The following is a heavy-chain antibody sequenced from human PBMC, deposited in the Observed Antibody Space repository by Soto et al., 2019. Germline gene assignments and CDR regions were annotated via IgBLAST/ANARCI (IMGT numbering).Heavy chain of an antibody. V-gene: IGHV3-66*01. CDR1: GFTVSSNY. CDR3: ARGYYYDSSGYYFDY. CDR2: IYSGGST. J-gene: IGHJ4*02. D-gene: IGHD3-22*01. Sequence: GGSLRLSCAASGFTVSSNYMSSVRQAPGKGLEWVSVIYSGGSTYYADSVKGRFTISRDNSKNTLYLQMNSLRAEDTAVYYCARGYYYDSSGYYFDYWGQGTLVTVSS.